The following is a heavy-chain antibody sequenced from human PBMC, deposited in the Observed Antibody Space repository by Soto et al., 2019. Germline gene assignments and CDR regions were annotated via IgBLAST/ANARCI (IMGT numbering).Heavy chain of an antibody. CDR3: ARANSSGWGHYFDY. J-gene: IGHJ4*02. V-gene: IGHV3-33*01. D-gene: IGHD6-19*01. CDR2: IWYDGSNK. CDR1: GFTFSSYG. Sequence: QVQLVESGGGVVQPGRSLRLSCAASGFTFSSYGMHWVRQAPGKGLEWVAVIWYDGSNKYYADSVKGRFTISRDNSKNTLYLQMNSLRAEDTAVYYCARANSSGWGHYFDYWGQGTLVTVSS.